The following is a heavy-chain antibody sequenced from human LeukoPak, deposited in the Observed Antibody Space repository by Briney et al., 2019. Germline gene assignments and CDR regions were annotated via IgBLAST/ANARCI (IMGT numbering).Heavy chain of an antibody. J-gene: IGHJ4*02. CDR2: ISAYNGNT. D-gene: IGHD5-18*01. CDR3: ARIPGYSYGYVPWFDY. V-gene: IGHV1-18*01. Sequence: GASVKVSCKASGYTFDNYGISWVRQAPGQGLEWMGWISAYNGNTNYAQKLQGRVTMTTDTSTSTAYMELRSLRSDDTAVYYCARIPGYSYGYVPWFDYWGQGTLVTVSS. CDR1: GYTFDNYG.